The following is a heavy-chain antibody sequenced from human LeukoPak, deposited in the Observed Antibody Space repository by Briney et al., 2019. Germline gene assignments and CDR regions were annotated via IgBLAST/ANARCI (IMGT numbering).Heavy chain of an antibody. V-gene: IGHV3-21*01. CDR1: GFTFSRYS. CDR3: ARGRVGQWLVDAFDI. J-gene: IGHJ3*02. CDR2: ISTSSSFL. D-gene: IGHD6-19*01. Sequence: GGSLRLSCAASGFTFSRYSMNWVRQAPGKGLEWVSSISTSSSFLYYADSVKGRFTISRDNAKNSLYLQMNSLRAEDTAVYYCARGRVGQWLVDAFDIWGQGTMVTVSS.